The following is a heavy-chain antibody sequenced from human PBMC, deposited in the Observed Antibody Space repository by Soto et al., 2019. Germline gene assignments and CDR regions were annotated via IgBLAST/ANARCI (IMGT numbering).Heavy chain of an antibody. CDR2: ITYDGSNQ. V-gene: IGHV3-30-3*01. CDR3: ARAPSGSYPEFDY. J-gene: IGHJ4*02. CDR1: GFIFSSYT. D-gene: IGHD1-26*01. Sequence: PGGSLRLSCAASGFIFSSYTMHWVRQAPGKGLEWVGVITYDGSNQYYADSVKGRFTISRDNSRNMLFLQMNSLRPDDTAVYYCARAPSGSYPEFDYWGQGTLLTVSS.